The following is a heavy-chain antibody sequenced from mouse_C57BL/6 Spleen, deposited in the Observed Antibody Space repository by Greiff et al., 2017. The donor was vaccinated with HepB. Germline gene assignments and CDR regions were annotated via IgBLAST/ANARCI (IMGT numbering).Heavy chain of an antibody. CDR1: GFTFTDYY. CDR2: IRNKANGYTT. J-gene: IGHJ3*01. V-gene: IGHV7-3*01. CDR3: ARSAGYYDPQFAY. Sequence: EVKLVESGGGLVQPGGSLSLSCAASGFTFTDYYMSWVRQPPGKALEWLGFIRNKANGYTTEYSASVKGRFTISRDNSQSILYLQMNALRAEDSATYYCARSAGYYDPQFAYWGQGTLVTVSA. D-gene: IGHD2-4*01.